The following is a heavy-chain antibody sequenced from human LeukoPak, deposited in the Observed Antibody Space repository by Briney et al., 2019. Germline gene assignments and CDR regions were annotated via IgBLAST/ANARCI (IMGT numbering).Heavy chain of an antibody. Sequence: SVKVSCKASGGTFSSYAISWVRQAPGQGLEWMGRIIPILGIANYAQKFQGRVTITADKSTSTAYMELSSLRSEDTAVYYCARGRVSVATGNYYYYGMDVWGQGTTATVSS. V-gene: IGHV1-69*04. J-gene: IGHJ6*02. CDR1: GGTFSSYA. CDR3: ARGRVSVATGNYYYYGMDV. CDR2: IIPILGIA. D-gene: IGHD5-12*01.